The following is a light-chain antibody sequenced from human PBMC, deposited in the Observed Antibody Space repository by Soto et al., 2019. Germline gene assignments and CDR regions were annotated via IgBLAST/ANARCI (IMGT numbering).Light chain of an antibody. J-gene: IGLJ1*01. V-gene: IGLV1-44*01. CDR2: TSN. CDR1: SSNIGGNS. CDR3: AAWDDSLNGNV. Sequence: QSVLTQPPSVSAAPGQKVTISCSGSSSNIGGNSVSWYQQLPGTAPKLLIYTSNQRPSGVPDRFSGSKSGTSASLAISGLQSEDEAEYFCAAWDDSLNGNVFGSGTKVTV.